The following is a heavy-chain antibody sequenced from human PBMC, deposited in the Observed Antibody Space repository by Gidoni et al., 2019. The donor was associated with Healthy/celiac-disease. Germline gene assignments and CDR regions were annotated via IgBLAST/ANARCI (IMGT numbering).Heavy chain of an antibody. V-gene: IGHV1-18*01. CDR3: ARDPYGSGRRAAPYYYYGMDV. J-gene: IGHJ6*02. D-gene: IGHD3-10*01. Sequence: QVQLVQSGAEVKKPGASVKVSCKASGYTFTSYGISWVRQAPGQGLEWMGWISAYNGNTNYAQKLQGRVTMTTDTSTSTAYMELRSLRSDDTAVYYCARDPYGSGRRAAPYYYYGMDVWGQGTTVTVSS. CDR1: GYTFTSYG. CDR2: ISAYNGNT.